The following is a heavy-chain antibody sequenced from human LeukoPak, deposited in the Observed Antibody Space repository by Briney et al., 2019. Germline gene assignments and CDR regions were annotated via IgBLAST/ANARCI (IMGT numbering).Heavy chain of an antibody. J-gene: IGHJ4*02. CDR3: ARGLLVVTTSPFDY. CDR2: IKQDGSEK. Sequence: GGSLRLSCAASGFTFSSYWMSWVRQAPGKGLEWVANIKQDGSEKYYVDSVKGRFTISRDNAKNSLYLQMNSLRAEDTALYYCARGLLVVTTSPFDYWGQGTLVTVSS. V-gene: IGHV3-7*03. CDR1: GFTFSSYW. D-gene: IGHD3-22*01.